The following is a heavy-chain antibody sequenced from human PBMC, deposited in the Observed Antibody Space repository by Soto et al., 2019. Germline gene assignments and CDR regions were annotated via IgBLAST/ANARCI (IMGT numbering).Heavy chain of an antibody. CDR2: IIPMFGTA. Sequence: SVKVSCKTSGGSFSNYAISWVRQAPGQGLEWMGAIIPMFGTANYAQMFQGRVTITADESTNTAYMEVSSLRSEDSAVDYCARGATVTREYFYGLDVWGQGTTVTVSS. CDR3: ARGATVTREYFYGLDV. V-gene: IGHV1-69*13. CDR1: GGSFSNYA. D-gene: IGHD4-4*01. J-gene: IGHJ6*02.